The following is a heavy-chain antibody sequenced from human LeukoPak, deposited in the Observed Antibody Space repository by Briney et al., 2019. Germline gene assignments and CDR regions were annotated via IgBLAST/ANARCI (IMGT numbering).Heavy chain of an antibody. CDR1: GFTFSRYA. Sequence: GGSLRLSCAASGFTFSRYAMHWGRQAPGKGLEYVSSISSDGGSTYYADSVKGRFTISRDNSKNTLDLQMSSLRADDTAVYYCIRRDASGQLYFYYWGQGTLVTVSS. V-gene: IGHV3-64D*06. J-gene: IGHJ4*02. CDR2: ISSDGGST. D-gene: IGHD3-10*01. CDR3: IRRDASGQLYFYY.